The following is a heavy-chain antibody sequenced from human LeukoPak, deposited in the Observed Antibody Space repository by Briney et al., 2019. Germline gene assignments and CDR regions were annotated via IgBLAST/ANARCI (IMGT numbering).Heavy chain of an antibody. V-gene: IGHV1-69*10. CDR3: ASPQTSIAAAEEVFDI. J-gene: IGHJ3*02. Sequence: SVKVSCKASGGTYSSYAISGVRQAPGQGREWMGRIIPILGIANYAQKFQGRVTITADKSTSTAYMELSSLRSEDTAVYYCASPQTSIAAAEEVFDIWGQGTMVTVSS. D-gene: IGHD6-13*01. CDR2: IIPILGIA. CDR1: GGTYSSYA.